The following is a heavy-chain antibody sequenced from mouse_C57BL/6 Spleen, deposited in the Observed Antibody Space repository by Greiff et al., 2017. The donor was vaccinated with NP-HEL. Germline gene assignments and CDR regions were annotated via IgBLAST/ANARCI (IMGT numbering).Heavy chain of an antibody. J-gene: IGHJ3*01. CDR2: IHPSDSDT. V-gene: IGHV1-74*01. Sequence: QVQLQQPGAELVKPGASVKVSCKASGYTFTSYWMHWVKRRPDQGLEWIGRIHPSDSDTNYNQKFKGKATLTVDKSSSTAYMQLSSLTSGVSAVYYCAIGGDGSFAYWGQGTLVTVSA. D-gene: IGHD2-3*01. CDR1: GYTFTSYW. CDR3: AIGGDGSFAY.